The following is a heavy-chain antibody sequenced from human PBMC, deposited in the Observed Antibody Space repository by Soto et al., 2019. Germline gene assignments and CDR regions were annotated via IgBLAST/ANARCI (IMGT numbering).Heavy chain of an antibody. D-gene: IGHD1-26*01. CDR2: IWYDGSKI. CDR1: GFTFSSYG. CDR3: ARPMEHHQWGFGMDG. V-gene: IGHV3-33*01. Sequence: QVQLVQSGGGVVQPGVSLRLSCAASGFTFSSYGMHWVRQAPGKGLEWVAVIWYDGSKIYYADSVKGRVTISRDNSKSTLYLQMHSLRAEDTVVYYCARPMEHHQWGFGMDGWGQGSPVTVSS. J-gene: IGHJ6*01.